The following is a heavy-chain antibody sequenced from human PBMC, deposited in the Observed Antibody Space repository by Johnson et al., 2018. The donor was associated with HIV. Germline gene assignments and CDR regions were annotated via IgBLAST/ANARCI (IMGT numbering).Heavy chain of an antibody. D-gene: IGHD5-24*01. CDR2: ISWNSGST. J-gene: IGHJ3*02. V-gene: IGHV3-23*04. CDR1: GFTFSRYG. CDR3: ASATVMATLSLGPWYPFDS. Sequence: VQLVESGGGVVQPGGSLRLSCAASGFTFSRYGMHWVRQAPGKGLEWVSGISWNSGSTYYADSVKGRFTISRDNSKNNLYLQINSLRAEDTAVYYCASATVMATLSLGPWYPFDSWGQGTMVTVSS.